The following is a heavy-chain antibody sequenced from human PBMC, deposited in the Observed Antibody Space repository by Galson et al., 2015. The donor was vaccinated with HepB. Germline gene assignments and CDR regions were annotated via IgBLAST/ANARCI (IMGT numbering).Heavy chain of an antibody. CDR3: TRLKWGSAICQYPYFES. D-gene: IGHD5/OR15-5a*01. V-gene: IGHV5-10-1*01. CDR1: GYNFTNSW. J-gene: IGHJ4*02. Sequence: QSRAEVKRPGESPKISCKASGYNFTNSWISWARQMPGKGLEWLGRMDPSDSSTTYGPSFRGHITFSSDNSINTAYLELASLQASDNAVYYCTRLKWGSAICQYPYFESCGQGTLVTVSS. CDR2: MDPSDSST.